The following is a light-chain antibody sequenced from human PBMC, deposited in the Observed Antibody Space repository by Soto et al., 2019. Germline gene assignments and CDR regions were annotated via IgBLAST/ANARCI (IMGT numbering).Light chain of an antibody. V-gene: IGLV1-40*01. CDR3: QSYDSSLSEV. CDR2: GNS. J-gene: IGLJ1*01. Sequence: QSVLTQPPSVSGAPGQRVTISCTGSSSNIGAGYDVHWYQQLPGTAPKLLIYGNSNRPSGVPDRFSGSKSGTSDSLAITGLQAEDEADYYCQSYDSSLSEVFGTGTKLTVL. CDR1: SSNIGAGYD.